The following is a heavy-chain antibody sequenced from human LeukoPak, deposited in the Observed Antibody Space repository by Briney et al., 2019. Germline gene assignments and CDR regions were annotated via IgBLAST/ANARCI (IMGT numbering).Heavy chain of an antibody. CDR3: AREAGGSYRYYFDN. CDR2: ISYDGSNK. D-gene: IGHD1-26*01. V-gene: IGHV3-30-3*01. J-gene: IGHJ4*02. Sequence: GGSLRLSCAASGFTFSYYAMNWVRQAPGKGLEWVAFISYDGSNKHYADSVKGRFTISRDNSKNTLYLQMNSLSTEDTAVYYCAREAGGSYRYYFDNWGQGTLVTVSS. CDR1: GFTFSYYA.